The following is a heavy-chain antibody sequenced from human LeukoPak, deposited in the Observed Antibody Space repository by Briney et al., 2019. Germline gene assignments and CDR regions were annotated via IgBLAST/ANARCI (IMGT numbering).Heavy chain of an antibody. D-gene: IGHD3-3*01. CDR3: ARSYYDFWSGYYTWFGP. J-gene: IGHJ5*02. Sequence: SETLSLTCTVSGGSISSYYWRWIRQPPGKGLEWIGYIHYSGSTNYNPSLKSRVTISVDTSKNQFSLKLSSVTAADTAVYYCARSYYDFWSGYYTWFGPWGQGTLVTVSS. CDR2: IHYSGST. V-gene: IGHV4-59*12. CDR1: GGSISSYY.